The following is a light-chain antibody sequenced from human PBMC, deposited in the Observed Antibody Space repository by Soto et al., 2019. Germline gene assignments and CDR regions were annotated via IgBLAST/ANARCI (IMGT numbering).Light chain of an antibody. CDR1: RDIRKY. Sequence: DIQMTQSPSSLSASVGDKVTITCQASRDIRKYLNWYQQKPEKAPKLLIYDASNLETGVTSRFSGSGAVTDFTFTISSLQSEDIGTYYCQQFHTLVSFGGGTKVEIK. CDR3: QQFHTLVS. V-gene: IGKV1-33*01. CDR2: DAS. J-gene: IGKJ4*01.